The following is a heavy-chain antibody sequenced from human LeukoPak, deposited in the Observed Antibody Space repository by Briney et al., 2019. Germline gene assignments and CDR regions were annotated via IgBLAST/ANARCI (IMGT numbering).Heavy chain of an antibody. CDR3: SRRFNDYGGGLDYFDY. CDR2: MYFRGST. V-gene: IGHV4-59*08. Sequence: SETLSLTCTVSGGSVSSYYWNWIRQAPGKGLEWIGSMYFRGSTNYNPSLKSRVTISVDTSKNQFSLKLSSVTAADTAVYYCSRRFNDYGGGLDYFDYWGQGTLVTVSS. D-gene: IGHD4-23*01. J-gene: IGHJ4*02. CDR1: GGSVSSYY.